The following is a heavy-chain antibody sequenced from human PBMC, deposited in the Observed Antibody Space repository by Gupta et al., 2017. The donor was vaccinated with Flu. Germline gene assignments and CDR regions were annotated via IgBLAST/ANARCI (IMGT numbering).Heavy chain of an antibody. CDR2: ISWNSRII. V-gene: IGHV3-9*01. CDR3: VKVQNPYYDSGAYIHY. J-gene: IGHJ4*02. CDR1: YA. Sequence: YALHWVRQAPGKGLEWVSGISWNSRIIHYADSVRGRFTISRDTAKKSLYLQMNSLRPEDTALYYCVKVQNPYYDSGAYIHYWGQGTLVTVSS. D-gene: IGHD3-22*01.